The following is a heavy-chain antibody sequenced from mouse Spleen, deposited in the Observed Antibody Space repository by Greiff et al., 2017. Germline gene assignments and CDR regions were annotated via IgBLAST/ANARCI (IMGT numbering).Heavy chain of an antibody. V-gene: IGHV1-54*01. Sequence: VKLQQSGAELVRPGTSVKVSCKASGYAFTNYLIEWVKQRPGQGLEWIGVINPGSGGTNYNEKFKGKATLTADKSSSTAYMQLSSLTSEDSAVYFCARGGYDGEDWGQGTSVTGSS. D-gene: IGHD2-2*01. CDR1: GYAFTNYL. J-gene: IGHJ4*01. CDR3: ARGGYDGED. CDR2: INPGSGGT.